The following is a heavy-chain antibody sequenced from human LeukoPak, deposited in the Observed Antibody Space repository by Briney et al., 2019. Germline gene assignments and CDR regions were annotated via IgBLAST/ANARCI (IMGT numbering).Heavy chain of an antibody. CDR1: GFTFSNAW. J-gene: IGHJ4*02. Sequence: PGGSLRLSCAASGFTFSNAWMSWVRQAPGKGLEWVSVIYSGGSTYYADSVKGRFTISRDNSKNTLYLQMNSLRAEDTAVYYCARVKGGCSGGSCYSYYFDYWGQGTLVTVSS. V-gene: IGHV3-53*01. D-gene: IGHD2-15*01. CDR3: ARVKGGCSGGSCYSYYFDY. CDR2: IYSGGST.